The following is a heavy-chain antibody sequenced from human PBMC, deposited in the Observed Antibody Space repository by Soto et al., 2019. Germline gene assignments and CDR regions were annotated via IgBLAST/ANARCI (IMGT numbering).Heavy chain of an antibody. V-gene: IGHV3-30*18. CDR1: GFTLSGVD. CDR2: MSYDGRNQ. CDR3: AKGGWYTSSSRSDC. Sequence: QVQLVESGGGVVQPGTSLRLSCSASGFTLSGVDMHWVRQAPGKGLEWVAVMSYDGRNQYYADSVKVRFTVSRDSSKSTLYLQMNSLRTEDAAVYYCAKGGWYTSSSRSDCWGQGTLVTVSS. D-gene: IGHD6-6*01. J-gene: IGHJ4*02.